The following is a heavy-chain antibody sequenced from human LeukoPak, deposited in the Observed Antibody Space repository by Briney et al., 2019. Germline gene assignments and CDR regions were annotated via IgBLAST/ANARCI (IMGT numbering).Heavy chain of an antibody. Sequence: GGSLRLSCAASGFTFSSYAMSWVRQAPGKGLEWVSAISGSGGSTYYADSVKGRFTISRDNSKNTLYLQMNSLRAEDTAVYYCAKDMVRGVRALPSQYYFDYWGQGTLVTVSS. J-gene: IGHJ4*02. D-gene: IGHD3-10*01. V-gene: IGHV3-23*01. CDR2: ISGSGGST. CDR3: AKDMVRGVRALPSQYYFDY. CDR1: GFTFSSYA.